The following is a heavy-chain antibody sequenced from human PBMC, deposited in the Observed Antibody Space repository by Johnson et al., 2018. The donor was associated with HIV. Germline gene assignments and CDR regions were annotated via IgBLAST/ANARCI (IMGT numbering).Heavy chain of an antibody. CDR2: ITSTGITV. J-gene: IGHJ3*02. V-gene: IGHV3-11*04. CDR3: AKDRVGATSPQAQNAFDI. Sequence: QEQLVESGGGLVKPGGSLRLSCAASGFTFSDYYMSWIRQAPGKGLEWVSYITSTGITVYYAASVKGRFTISRDNAKNSVYLQMNSLEAEDTAVYYCAKDRVGATSPQAQNAFDIWGQGTMVTVSS. D-gene: IGHD1-26*01. CDR1: GFTFSDYY.